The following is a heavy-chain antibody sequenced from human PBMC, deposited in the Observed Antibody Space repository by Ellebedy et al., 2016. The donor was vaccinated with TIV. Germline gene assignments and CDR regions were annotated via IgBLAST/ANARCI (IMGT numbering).Heavy chain of an antibody. CDR3: ARDAADSGGKLDY. CDR1: GFTFSNYW. CDR2: IYNDGSST. Sequence: GESLKISCAASGFTFSNYWMHWVRQAPGKGLVWVSRIYNDGSSTSYADSVEGRFTISRDNPKNTVYLQMNSLRVEDTAVYYCARDAADSGGKLDYWGQGALVTVSS. J-gene: IGHJ4*02. V-gene: IGHV3-74*01. D-gene: IGHD4-23*01.